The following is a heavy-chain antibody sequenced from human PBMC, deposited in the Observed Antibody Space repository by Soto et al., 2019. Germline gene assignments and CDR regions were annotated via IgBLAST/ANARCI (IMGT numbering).Heavy chain of an antibody. J-gene: IGHJ4*02. D-gene: IGHD3-16*01. CDR3: VRPNFGARTHSDF. Sequence: GESLKISCQSIGYTFTNYWIGWVRQTPGKGLEWMGIIFPGDSDTRYNPSFEGQVTVSADEYISTAYLQWNTLKASDTAMYYCVRPNFGARTHSDFWGQGTLVTV. V-gene: IGHV5-51*01. CDR1: GYTFTNYW. CDR2: IFPGDSDT.